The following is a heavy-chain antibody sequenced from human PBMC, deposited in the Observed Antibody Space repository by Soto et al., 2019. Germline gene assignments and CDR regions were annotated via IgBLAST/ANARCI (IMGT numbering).Heavy chain of an antibody. J-gene: IGHJ6*03. CDR3: ARGRVPGASMRTVGKGYYYYYMDV. D-gene: IGHD2-2*01. V-gene: IGHV4-34*01. CDR1: GGSFSGYY. CDR2: INHSGST. Sequence: SETLSLTCTVSGGSFSGYYWSWIRQPPGKGLEWIGEINHSGSTNYNPSLKSRVTISVDTSKNQFSLKLSSVTAAATAVYYYARGRVPGASMRTVGKGYYYYYMDVRGKGTTVTVS.